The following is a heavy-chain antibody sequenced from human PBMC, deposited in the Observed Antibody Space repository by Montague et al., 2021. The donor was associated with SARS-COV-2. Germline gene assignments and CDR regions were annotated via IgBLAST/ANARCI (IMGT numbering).Heavy chain of an antibody. CDR1: GVVELRRRSE. J-gene: IGHJ4*03. V-gene: IGHV4-31*03. D-gene: IGHD2-15*01. CDR2: LEKKGST. Sequence: TLSLTCTVSGVVELRRRSEEHTSELQSLAYLVCRRLLEKKGSTYYNPSLKSRVTISVDTSKNQFSLKLSSVTAADTAVYYCARLTAGYCSGGSCYGGTGFDYRGQGTLVTVSS. CDR3: ARLTAGYCSGGSCYGGTGFDY.